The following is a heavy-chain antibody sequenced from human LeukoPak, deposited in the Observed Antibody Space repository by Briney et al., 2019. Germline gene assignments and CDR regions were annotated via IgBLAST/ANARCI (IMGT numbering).Heavy chain of an antibody. D-gene: IGHD4-23*01. V-gene: IGHV1-2*02. CDR1: GYTLTGYY. CDR2: INPNSGGT. J-gene: IGHJ3*02. CDR3: ARQGYGGIDAFDI. Sequence: ASVKVSCRASGYTLTGYYMHWVRQAPGQGLEWMGWINPNSGGTNYAQKFQGRVTMTRDTSISTAYMELSRLRSDDTAVYYCARQGYGGIDAFDIWGQGTMVTVSS.